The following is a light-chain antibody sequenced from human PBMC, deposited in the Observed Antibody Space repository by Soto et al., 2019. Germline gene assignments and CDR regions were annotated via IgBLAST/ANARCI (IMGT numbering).Light chain of an antibody. J-gene: IGLJ1*01. CDR1: SSDVGAYDF. CDR2: EVS. V-gene: IGLV2-14*03. CDR3: SSHTTSNTRV. Sequence: QSALTQPASVSGSPGQSIAISCTGTSSDVGAYDFVSWYQQHPDKAPKLLIYEVSNRPSGVSDRFSGSKSVNTATLTISGLQAEDEADYYCSSHTTSNTRVFGTGTKHTVL.